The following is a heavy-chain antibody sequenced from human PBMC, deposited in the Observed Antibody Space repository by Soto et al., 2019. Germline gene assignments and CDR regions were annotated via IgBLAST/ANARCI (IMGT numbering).Heavy chain of an antibody. Sequence: PGGSLRLSCAASGFTFSSYAMSWVRQAPGKGLEWVSTISGSGGSTYYADSVKGRFTISRDNSKNTLYLQMNGLRAEDTAVYYCAKGPGSRPERNHFDYWGQGTLVTVSA. J-gene: IGHJ4*02. D-gene: IGHD2-15*01. CDR3: AKGPGSRPERNHFDY. CDR1: GFTFSSYA. V-gene: IGHV3-23*01. CDR2: ISGSGGST.